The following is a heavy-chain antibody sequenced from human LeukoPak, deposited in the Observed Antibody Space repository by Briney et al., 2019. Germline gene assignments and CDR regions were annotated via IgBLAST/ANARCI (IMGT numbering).Heavy chain of an antibody. CDR2: ISSSSSYI. V-gene: IGHV3-21*01. CDR3: ARRLLSRHLVMVVPTRFDS. D-gene: IGHD2-15*01. J-gene: IGHJ5*01. Sequence: QSGGSLRLSCAASGFTFSSYSMDWVRQAPGKGLEWVSSISSSSSYIYSADSVKGRFTISRDNAKNSLYLQMNSLRVEDTAVYYCARRLLSRHLVMVVPTRFDSWGQGTLVTVSS. CDR1: GFTFSSYS.